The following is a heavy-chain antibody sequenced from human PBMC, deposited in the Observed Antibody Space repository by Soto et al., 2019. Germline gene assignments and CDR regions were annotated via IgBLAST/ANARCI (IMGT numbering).Heavy chain of an antibody. CDR1: GGSFSVYY. Sequence: SETLSLTCAVYGGSFSVYYWSWIRHPPGKGLEWIGEINHSGSTNYNPSLKSRVTISVDTSKNQFSLKLSSVTAADTAVYYCARGRTPAAIAYWFDPWGQGTLVTVSS. J-gene: IGHJ5*02. D-gene: IGHD2-2*01. CDR2: INHSGST. V-gene: IGHV4-34*01. CDR3: ARGRTPAAIAYWFDP.